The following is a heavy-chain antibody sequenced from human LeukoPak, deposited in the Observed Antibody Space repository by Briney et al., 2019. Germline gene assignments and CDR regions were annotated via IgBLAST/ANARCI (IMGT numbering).Heavy chain of an antibody. D-gene: IGHD6-19*01. Sequence: GGSLRLSCAASGFTFSSYSMNWVRQAPGKGLEWVSSISGGSDYRFYADSVKGRFTISRDNAKNSLYLHMNSLRVDDTAVYYCASFETVAASWFDLWGQGNLVTVSS. CDR2: ISGGSDYR. CDR3: ASFETVAASWFDL. CDR1: GFTFSSYS. J-gene: IGHJ5*02. V-gene: IGHV3-21*01.